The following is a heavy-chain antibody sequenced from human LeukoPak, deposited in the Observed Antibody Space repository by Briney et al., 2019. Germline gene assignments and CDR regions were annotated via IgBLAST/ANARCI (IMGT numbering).Heavy chain of an antibody. V-gene: IGHV3-48*01. CDR3: ARDGPYYDFWSGYYSLDY. CDR1: GFTFSSYS. CDR2: ISSSSSTI. D-gene: IGHD3-3*01. Sequence: GGSLRLSCAASGFTFSSYSMNWVRQSPGKGLEWVSYISSSSSTIYYADSVKGRLTISRDNAENSLYLQMNSLRAEDTAVYYCARDGPYYDFWSGYYSLDYWGQGTLVTVSS. J-gene: IGHJ4*02.